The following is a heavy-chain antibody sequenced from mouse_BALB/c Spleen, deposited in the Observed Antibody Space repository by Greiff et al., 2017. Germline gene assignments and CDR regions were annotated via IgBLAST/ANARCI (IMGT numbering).Heavy chain of an antibody. CDR1: GFTFSSYA. Sequence: EVKLVESGGGLVKPGGSLKLSCAASGFTFSSYAMSWVRQTPEKRLEWVASISSGGSTYYPDSVKGRFTISRDNARNILYLQMSSLRSEDTAMYYCAREGGLRGYYYAMDYWGQGTSVTVSS. CDR3: AREGGLRGYYYAMDY. J-gene: IGHJ4*01. D-gene: IGHD2-2*01. V-gene: IGHV5-6-5*01. CDR2: ISSGGST.